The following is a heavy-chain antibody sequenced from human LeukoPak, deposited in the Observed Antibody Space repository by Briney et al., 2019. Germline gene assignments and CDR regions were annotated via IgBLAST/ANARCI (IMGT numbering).Heavy chain of an antibody. Sequence: ASVKVSCKASGYTFTSYDINWVRQAPGQGLEWMGWINPNSGGTNYAQKFQGRVTTTRDTSISTAYMELSRLRSDDTAVYYCARGVYDFPSVYYMDVWGKGTTVTVSS. CDR3: ARGVYDFPSVYYMDV. CDR1: GYTFTSYD. CDR2: INPNSGGT. J-gene: IGHJ6*03. D-gene: IGHD3-3*01. V-gene: IGHV1-2*02.